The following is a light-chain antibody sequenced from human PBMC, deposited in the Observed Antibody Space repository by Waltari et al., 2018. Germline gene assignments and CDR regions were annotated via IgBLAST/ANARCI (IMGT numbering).Light chain of an antibody. CDR2: AAS. V-gene: IGKV1-39*01. CDR3: QQSYSTPLT. J-gene: IGKJ4*01. Sequence: DIQMTQSPSSLSAAVGDRVTITCRASQSISNYLNWYQQKQGKAPNLLIYAASRLESGVPSRFGGSGSGTDFTLTIGCLQPEDFATYYCQQSYSTPLTFGGGTKVEIK. CDR1: QSISNY.